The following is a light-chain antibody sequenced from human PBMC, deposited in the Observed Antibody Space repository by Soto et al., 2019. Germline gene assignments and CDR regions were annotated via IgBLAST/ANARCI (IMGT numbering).Light chain of an antibody. J-gene: IGLJ2*01. CDR2: EEN. Sequence: NFMLTQPHSVSESPGKTVTISCTRSSGSIASNYVQWYQQRPGSAPTTVIYEENQRPSGVPDRFSGSIDRSSNSASLTISGLKTEDEADYYCQSYDSSNDVVFGGGTKVTVL. CDR3: QSYDSSNDVV. CDR1: SGSIASNY. V-gene: IGLV6-57*04.